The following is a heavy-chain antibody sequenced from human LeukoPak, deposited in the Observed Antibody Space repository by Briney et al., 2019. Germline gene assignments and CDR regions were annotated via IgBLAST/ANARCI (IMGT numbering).Heavy chain of an antibody. CDR3: TTEAPRFRSGSLDY. V-gene: IGHV1-58*02. CDR1: GFTFKSSA. CDR2: IVVGSGNT. Sequence: SVKVSCKASGFTFKSSAMQWVRQARGERLEWIGWIVVGSGNTNYAQKFQERVTITRDMSTGTAYMELSSLRSEDTAVYYCTTEAPRFRSGSLDYWGQGTLVTVSS. D-gene: IGHD1-26*01. J-gene: IGHJ4*02.